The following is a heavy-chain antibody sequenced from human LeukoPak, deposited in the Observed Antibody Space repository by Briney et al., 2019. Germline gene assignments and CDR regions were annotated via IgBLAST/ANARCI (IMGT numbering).Heavy chain of an antibody. CDR1: GGTFSRND. D-gene: IGHD5-12*01. Sequence: ASVKVSCKASGGTFSRNDISWVRQAPGQGLEWMGGIMPLFGTAKNAQKFQGRVTITADKSTSIAYMELSSLRSEDTAVYYCARGSGYDLGGDFDYWGQGTLVTVSS. CDR3: ARGSGYDLGGDFDY. J-gene: IGHJ4*02. CDR2: IMPLFGTA. V-gene: IGHV1-69*06.